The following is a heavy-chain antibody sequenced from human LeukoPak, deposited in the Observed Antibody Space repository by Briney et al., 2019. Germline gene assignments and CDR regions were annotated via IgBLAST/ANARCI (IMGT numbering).Heavy chain of an antibody. V-gene: IGHV1-69*13. CDR3: AREGVGGTLKYQLLKYSFDL. CDR1: GGTFSSYA. D-gene: IGHD2-2*01. Sequence: SVKVSCKASGGTFSSYAINWVRQAPGQGLEWMGGIISIFGTVNYAQKFQGRVTITADESTSTAYMELSSLRSEDTAVYYCAREGVGGTLKYQLLKYSFDLWGQGTLVTVSS. CDR2: IISIFGTV. J-gene: IGHJ5*02.